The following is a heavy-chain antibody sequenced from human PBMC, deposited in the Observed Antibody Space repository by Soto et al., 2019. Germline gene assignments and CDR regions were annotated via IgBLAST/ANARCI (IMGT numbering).Heavy chain of an antibody. D-gene: IGHD3-22*01. CDR1: CGSISSRSYY. Sequence: SETLSLPRTVSCGSISSRSYYRGRNRQPPGEGLGWIGNVYYGGSTYYNPSLKSRVTISVETSKSQFSLKLSSVTAADTAVYYCAGGDYYHSSGYYFYYYTMDVWGQGTTVTVSS. CDR2: VYYGGST. CDR3: AGGDYYHSSGYYFYYYTMDV. J-gene: IGHJ6*02. V-gene: IGHV4-39*01.